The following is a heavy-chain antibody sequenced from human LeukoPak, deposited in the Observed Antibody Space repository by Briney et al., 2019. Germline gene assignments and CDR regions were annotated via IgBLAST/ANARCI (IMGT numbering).Heavy chain of an antibody. CDR2: INTNTGNP. D-gene: IGHD3-10*01. V-gene: IGHV7-4-1*02. CDR1: GYTFTSYA. J-gene: IGHJ6*03. CDR3: ARVGVTSNAYYYYMDV. Sequence: HGASVKVSCKASGYTFTSYAMSWVRQAPGQGLEWMGWINTNTGNPTYAQGFTGRFVFSLDTSVSTAYLQISSLKAEDTAVYYCARVGVTSNAYYYYMDVWGKGTTVTVSS.